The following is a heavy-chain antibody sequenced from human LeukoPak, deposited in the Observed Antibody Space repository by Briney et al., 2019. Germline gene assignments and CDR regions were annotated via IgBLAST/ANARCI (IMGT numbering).Heavy chain of an antibody. Sequence: GESLKISCKGSGYRFTRDWIGWVRQMPGKGLGWMGIIYPGDSDTRYSPSFQGQVTISADKSVNTAYLQWSSLKASDTAMYYCARLSGRVVCSAGSCYIDSWGQGTLVTVSS. D-gene: IGHD2-15*01. J-gene: IGHJ4*02. CDR2: IYPGDSDT. V-gene: IGHV5-51*01. CDR1: GYRFTRDW. CDR3: ARLSGRVVCSAGSCYIDS.